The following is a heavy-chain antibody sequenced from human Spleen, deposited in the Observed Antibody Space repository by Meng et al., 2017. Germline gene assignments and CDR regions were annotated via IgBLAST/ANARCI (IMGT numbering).Heavy chain of an antibody. D-gene: IGHD2-2*01. Sequence: GGSLRLSCAASGFTVSHNYMTWVRQAPGKGLEWVANIKQDGSEKYYVDSVEGRFTISRDNAQNSLSLQMHSLRAEDTAVYYCARGYGHCSRYSCREYYFDYWGQGTLVTVSS. CDR3: ARGYGHCSRYSCREYYFDY. CDR1: GFTVSHNY. V-gene: IGHV3-7*01. CDR2: IKQDGSEK. J-gene: IGHJ4*02.